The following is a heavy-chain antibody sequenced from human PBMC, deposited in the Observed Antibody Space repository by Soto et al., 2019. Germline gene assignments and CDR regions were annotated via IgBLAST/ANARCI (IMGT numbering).Heavy chain of an antibody. CDR2: INPNSGGT. J-gene: IGHJ3*02. V-gene: IGHV1-2*04. Sequence: ASVKVSCKASGYTFTGYYMHWVRQAPGQGLEWMGWINPNSGGTNYAQKFQGWVTMTTDTSTSTAYMELRSLRSDDTAVYYCARVRPARDLWLDAFDIWGQGTMVTVSS. CDR3: ARVRPARDLWLDAFDI. CDR1: GYTFTGYY. D-gene: IGHD2-2*01.